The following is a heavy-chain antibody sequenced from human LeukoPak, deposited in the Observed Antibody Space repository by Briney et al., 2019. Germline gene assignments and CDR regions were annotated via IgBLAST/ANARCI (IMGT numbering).Heavy chain of an antibody. CDR1: GGSISSGSYY. CDR3: ARDEPHSSPL. CDR2: IYYSGST. V-gene: IGHV4-61*09. D-gene: IGHD1-14*01. J-gene: IGHJ4*02. Sequence: SQTLSLTCTVSGGSISSGSYYWSWIRQPAGKGLEWIGYIYYSGSTNYNPSLKSRVTISVDTSKNQFSLKLSSVTAADTAVYYCARDEPHSSPLWGQGTLVTVSS.